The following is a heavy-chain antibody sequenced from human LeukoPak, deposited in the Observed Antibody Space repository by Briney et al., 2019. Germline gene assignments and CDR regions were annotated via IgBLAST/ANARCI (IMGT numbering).Heavy chain of an antibody. Sequence: ASVKVSCKTSGYTFTGYYMHWVRQATGQGLEWMGWINPNSGVTNYAQKFQGRVTMTRDTSISTAYMELSRLSSIDTAVYYCARESGHCSGGSCYEAVSAFDIWGQGTMVTVSS. CDR1: GYTFTGYY. CDR2: INPNSGVT. D-gene: IGHD2-15*01. CDR3: ARESGHCSGGSCYEAVSAFDI. V-gene: IGHV1-2*02. J-gene: IGHJ3*02.